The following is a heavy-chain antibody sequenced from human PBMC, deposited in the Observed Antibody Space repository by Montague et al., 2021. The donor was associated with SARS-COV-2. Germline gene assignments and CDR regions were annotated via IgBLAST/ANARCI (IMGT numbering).Heavy chain of an antibody. CDR1: RFTFSDFW. V-gene: IGHV3-7*01. CDR3: ARGSTGWYAIFGHYGMDV. J-gene: IGHJ6*02. D-gene: IGHD6-19*01. CDR2: IKHDGSEK. Sequence: XLRLSCAASRFTFSDFWMNWVRQAPGKGLEWVADIKHDGSEKSYVDSVKGRFTISRDNAKNSLYPQMNSLRAEDTAVYYCARGSTGWYAIFGHYGMDVWGQGTTVTVSS.